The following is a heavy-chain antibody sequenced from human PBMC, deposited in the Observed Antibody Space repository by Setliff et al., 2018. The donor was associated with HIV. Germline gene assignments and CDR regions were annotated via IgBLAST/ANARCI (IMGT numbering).Heavy chain of an antibody. V-gene: IGHV3-30*02. Sequence: GGSLRLSCAASGFSFSSYGLHWVRQAPGKGPEWVAFIPYDGSYKYYADSVKGRFTISRDNSRTTMYLQMNSLRAEDTAVYHCAKDMNYNNDYPGVLGSWGRGTLVTVSS. D-gene: IGHD3-16*01. CDR3: AKDMNYNNDYPGVLGS. CDR2: IPYDGSYK. J-gene: IGHJ4*02. CDR1: GFSFSSYG.